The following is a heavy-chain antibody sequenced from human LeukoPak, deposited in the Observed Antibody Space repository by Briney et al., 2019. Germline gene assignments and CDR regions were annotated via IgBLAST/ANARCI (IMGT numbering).Heavy chain of an antibody. CDR2: TYYRSKWYS. CDR3: VRGGFIAAAGLFDS. V-gene: IGHV6-1*01. D-gene: IGHD6-13*01. Sequence: SQTLSLTCAISGDSVSSNSAACNWIRQSPARGLEWLGRTYYRSKWYSDYAVSVKSRITINSDTSKNQFSLQLNSVTPEDTAVYYCVRGGFIAAAGLFDSWGQGTLVTVSS. J-gene: IGHJ4*02. CDR1: GDSVSSNSAA.